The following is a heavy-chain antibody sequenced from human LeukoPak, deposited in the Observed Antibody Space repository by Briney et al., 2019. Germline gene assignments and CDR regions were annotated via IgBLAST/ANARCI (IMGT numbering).Heavy chain of an antibody. CDR3: ARAVTGVVVPAAFDYYYYYMDV. Sequence: ASVKVSCKASGGTFSSYAISWVRQAPGQGLEWMGGIIPLFGTATFAQKFQARVAITADESTSTAYMELSSLRSEDTAVYYCARAVTGVVVPAAFDYYYYYMDVWGKGTTVTVSS. CDR2: IIPLFGTA. D-gene: IGHD2-2*01. J-gene: IGHJ6*03. CDR1: GGTFSSYA. V-gene: IGHV1-69*13.